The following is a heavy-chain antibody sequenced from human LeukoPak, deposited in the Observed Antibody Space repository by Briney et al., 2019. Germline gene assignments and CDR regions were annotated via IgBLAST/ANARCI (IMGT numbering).Heavy chain of an antibody. V-gene: IGHV3-74*01. Sequence: PGGSLRVSCAASGFTFSSDWMHCVRQAPGKGLVWVSRINSDGSSTSYADSVKGRFTISRDNAKNTLYLQMNSLRAEDTAVYYCAITGVLTGFDAFDNWGQGTMVTVSS. J-gene: IGHJ3*02. CDR1: GFTFSSDW. CDR3: AITGVLTGFDAFDN. CDR2: INSDGSST. D-gene: IGHD3-9*01.